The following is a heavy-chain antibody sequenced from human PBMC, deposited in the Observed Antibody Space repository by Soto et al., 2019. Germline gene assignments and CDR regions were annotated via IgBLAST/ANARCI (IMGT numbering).Heavy chain of an antibody. V-gene: IGHV3-23*01. CDR3: AKDRAVSLYYGMDV. CDR1: GVPFVRYA. D-gene: IGHD4-17*01. CDR2: ISGSGTNR. Sequence: PAWCLGLSCAASGVPFVRYAMSWVRPAPGKGLEWVSAISGSGTNRYYADSVKGRFTISRDNSKNTVYLQINSLRAEDTAVYYCAKDRAVSLYYGMDVWGQGNTVTGSS. J-gene: IGHJ6*02.